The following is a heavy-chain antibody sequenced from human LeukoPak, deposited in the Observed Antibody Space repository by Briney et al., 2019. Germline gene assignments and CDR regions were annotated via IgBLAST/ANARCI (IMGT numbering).Heavy chain of an antibody. CDR1: GATVSSNY. J-gene: IGHJ4*02. V-gene: IGHV3-53*01. CDR2: IYAGGST. Sequence: PGGSLRLSCVVSGATVSSNYMSWVRQAPGKGLEWVSVIYAGGSTFYADSVKGRFTISRDNSKNTMYLQMNSLRAEDTAVYYCARDFAGYWGRGTLVTVSS. CDR3: ARDFAGY. D-gene: IGHD2-21*01.